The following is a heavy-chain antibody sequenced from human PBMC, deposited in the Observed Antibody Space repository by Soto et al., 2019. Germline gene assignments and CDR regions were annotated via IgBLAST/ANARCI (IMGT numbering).Heavy chain of an antibody. CDR2: ISHDGNQT. D-gene: IGHD2-15*01. CDR3: ARDASRGGYN. Sequence: QVQLVASGGGVVQPGRTLKLSCTTSGFVFNRYSMHWVRQSPGNGLEWVAVISHDGNQTFYAESVRGRFAISKDSSKNTLFLQMNTLRPDDTAIYHRARDASRGGYNWCQGTRVTVSS. V-gene: IGHV3-30*09. CDR1: GFVFNRYS. J-gene: IGHJ4*02.